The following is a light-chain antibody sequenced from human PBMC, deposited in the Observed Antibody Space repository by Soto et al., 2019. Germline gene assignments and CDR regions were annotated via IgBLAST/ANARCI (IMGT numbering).Light chain of an antibody. CDR2: DVS. J-gene: IGLJ3*02. CDR1: SSDVGGYND. Sequence: QSALTQPRSVSGSPGQSVTISCTGTSSDVGGYNDVSWYQQHPGKAPKLMNYDVSQRPSGVADRFSGSKSGTTASLTISGLPAEDEADYYCCSYAGSYTWLFGGGTKLTVL. CDR3: CSYAGSYTWL. V-gene: IGLV2-11*01.